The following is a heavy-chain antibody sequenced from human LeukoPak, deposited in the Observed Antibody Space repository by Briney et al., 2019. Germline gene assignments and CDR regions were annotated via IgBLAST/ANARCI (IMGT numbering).Heavy chain of an antibody. CDR3: AKGYCSSTSCYGGS. CDR1: RFTFSNYA. V-gene: IGHV3-23*01. D-gene: IGHD2-2*01. Sequence: PGGSLRLSCAASRFTFSNYAMSWVRQAPGKGLEWVSGISGSGSSTYYADSVKGRFTVSRDNSKNTLYLQTNSLRAEDTAVYYCAKGYCSSTSCYGGSWGQGTLVTVSS. CDR2: ISGSGSST. J-gene: IGHJ4*02.